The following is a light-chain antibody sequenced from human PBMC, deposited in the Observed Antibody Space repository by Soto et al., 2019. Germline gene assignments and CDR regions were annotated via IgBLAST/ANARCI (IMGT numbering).Light chain of an antibody. Sequence: DVHMPRWRSPRSASVGDSVTSTCLSSQSISSYVNWYQQKPGIGPRLLIFAASDLQTGVPSRFSGSGSGTDFTLAISSLQSEDLGTYFCQPTYGTPFTFGPGTKVDI. CDR2: AAS. CDR1: QSISSY. CDR3: QPTYGTPFT. J-gene: IGKJ3*01. V-gene: IGKV1-39*01.